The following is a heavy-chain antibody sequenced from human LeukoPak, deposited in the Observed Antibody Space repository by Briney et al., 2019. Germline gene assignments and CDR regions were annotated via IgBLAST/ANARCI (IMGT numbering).Heavy chain of an antibody. CDR3: ARRFTGMVRGVIPYNWFDP. J-gene: IGHJ5*02. CDR2: INHSGST. CDR1: GGSFSGYY. Sequence: SETLSLTCAVYGGSFSGYYWSWIRQPPGKGLEWIGEINHSGSTNYNPSLKSRVTISVDTSKNQFSLKLSSVTAADTAVYYCARRFTGMVRGVIPYNWFDPWGQGTLVTVSS. V-gene: IGHV4-34*01. D-gene: IGHD3-10*01.